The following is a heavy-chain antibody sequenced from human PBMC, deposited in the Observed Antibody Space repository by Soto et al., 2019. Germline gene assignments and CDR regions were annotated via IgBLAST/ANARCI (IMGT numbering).Heavy chain of an antibody. CDR3: ARDPSIVGASALDY. D-gene: IGHD1-26*01. J-gene: IGHJ4*02. Sequence: ASVKVSCKASGYTFSSYGVSWVRQAPGQGLEWMGWSSAYNGNTNYAQKVQGRVTMTTDTSTSTAYMELRSLRSDDTAVYYCARDPSIVGASALDYWGQGTLVTVSS. CDR2: SSAYNGNT. CDR1: GYTFSSYG. V-gene: IGHV1-18*01.